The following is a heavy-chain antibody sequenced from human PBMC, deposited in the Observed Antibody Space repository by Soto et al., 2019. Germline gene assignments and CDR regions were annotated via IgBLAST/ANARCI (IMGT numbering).Heavy chain of an antibody. J-gene: IGHJ6*02. D-gene: IGHD3-10*01. CDR3: ARSSYYGSGSSYYYYGMDV. CDR1: GGSFSGYY. V-gene: IGHV4-34*01. CDR2: INHSGST. Sequence: QVQLQQWGAGLLKPSETLSLTCAVYGGSFSGYYWSWIRQPPGKGLEWIGEINHSGSTNYNPSLKGRVTISVDTSKHQCSLKLSSVTAADTAVYYCARSSYYGSGSSYYYYGMDVWGQGTTVTVSS.